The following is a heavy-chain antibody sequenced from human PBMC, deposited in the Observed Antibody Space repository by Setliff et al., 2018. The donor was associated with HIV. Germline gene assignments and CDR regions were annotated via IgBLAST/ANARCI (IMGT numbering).Heavy chain of an antibody. CDR1: GFNFSTHT. D-gene: IGHD5-12*01. CDR3: VGGFYAGY. Sequence: GGSLRLSCAASGFNFSTHTMNWIRQAPGKGLEWVANLNQDGTEKYYLESVKGRFTISRDNAKSSLYLHINSLRAEDMAVYYCVGGFYAGYWGQGTLVTVS. V-gene: IGHV3-7*01. J-gene: IGHJ4*02. CDR2: LNQDGTEK.